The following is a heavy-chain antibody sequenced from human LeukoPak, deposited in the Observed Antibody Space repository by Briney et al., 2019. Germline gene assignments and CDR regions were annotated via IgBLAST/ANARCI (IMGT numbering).Heavy chain of an antibody. CDR1: GGSISSSSYY. CDR3: ARDHRTSIDYYESSGYSDY. CDR2: IYYSGST. D-gene: IGHD3-22*01. J-gene: IGHJ4*02. Sequence: SETLSLTCTVSGGSISSSSYYWGWIRQPPGTGLAWIGSIYYSGSTYYNPSLKSRVTISVDTSKNQFSLKLSSVTAADTAVYYCARDHRTSIDYYESSGYSDYWGQGTLVTVSS. V-gene: IGHV4-39*02.